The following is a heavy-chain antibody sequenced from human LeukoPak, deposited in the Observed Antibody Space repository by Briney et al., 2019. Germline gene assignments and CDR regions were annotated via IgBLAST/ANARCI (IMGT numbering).Heavy chain of an antibody. V-gene: IGHV4-59*01. Sequence: SSETLSLTCTVSGGSISSYYWSWIRQPPGKGLEWIGYIYYSGSTNYNPSLKSRVTISVGTSKNQFSLKLSSVTAADTAVYYCASQGGDYLYYFDYWGQGTLVTVSS. J-gene: IGHJ4*02. D-gene: IGHD4-17*01. CDR3: ASQGGDYLYYFDY. CDR2: IYYSGST. CDR1: GGSISSYY.